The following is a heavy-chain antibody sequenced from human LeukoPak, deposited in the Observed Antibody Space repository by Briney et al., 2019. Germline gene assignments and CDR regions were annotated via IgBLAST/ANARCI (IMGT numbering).Heavy chain of an antibody. CDR3: ARDLMRYYYGMDV. D-gene: IGHD2-8*01. J-gene: IGHJ6*02. V-gene: IGHV3-53*01. CDR2: IYSGGST. Sequence: PGGSLRLSCAASGFTVSSNYMSWVRQAPGKGLEWVSVIYSGGSTYYADSVKGRFTISRDNSKNTLYLQMNSLRAEDTAVYYCARDLMRYYYGMDVWGQGTTVTVSS. CDR1: GFTVSSNY.